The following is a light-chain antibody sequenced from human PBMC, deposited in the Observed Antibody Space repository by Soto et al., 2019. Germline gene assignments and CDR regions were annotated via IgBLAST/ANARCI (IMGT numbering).Light chain of an antibody. V-gene: IGKV1-39*01. Sequence: IQMTYTPSSLSPPVVPGVTITCRASQSISSYLNWYQQKPGKAPKLLIYAASSLQSGVPSRFSGSGSGTDFTLTISSLQPEDFATYYCQQSYSNPRAFGQGTKVDIK. CDR2: AAS. CDR3: QQSYSNPRA. CDR1: QSISSY. J-gene: IGKJ1*01.